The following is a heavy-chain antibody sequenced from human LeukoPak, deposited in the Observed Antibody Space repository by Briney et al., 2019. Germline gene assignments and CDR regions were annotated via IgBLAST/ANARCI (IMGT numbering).Heavy chain of an antibody. V-gene: IGHV1-18*01. Sequence: GASVKVSCKTSGYTFTTYGITWVRQAPGQGLEYMGWISAYNDNTNYAQNLQDRVTMTTDTSTSTAYMELRSLRSDDTAVYYCARDLKRPRELIAYWGQGTLVTVSS. CDR3: ARDLKRPRELIAY. J-gene: IGHJ4*02. CDR2: ISAYNDNT. CDR1: GYTFTTYG. D-gene: IGHD1-7*01.